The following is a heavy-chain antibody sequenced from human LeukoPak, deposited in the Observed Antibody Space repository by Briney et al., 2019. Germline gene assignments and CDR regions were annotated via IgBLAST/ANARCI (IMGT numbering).Heavy chain of an antibody. CDR3: TRGIYSYGPFDY. D-gene: IGHD5-18*01. Sequence: PSETLSLTCTVYGGSISSYYWSWIRQPPGKGLEWIGYIYYSGSTNYNPSLKSRVTISVDTSKNQFSLKLSSVTAAYTAVYYCTRGIYSYGPFDYWGQGTLVTVSS. J-gene: IGHJ4*02. V-gene: IGHV4-59*08. CDR1: GGSISSYY. CDR2: IYYSGST.